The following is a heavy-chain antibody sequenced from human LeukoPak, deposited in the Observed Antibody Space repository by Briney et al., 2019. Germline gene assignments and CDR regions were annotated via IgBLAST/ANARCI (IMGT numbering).Heavy chain of an antibody. CDR3: ARTRRGSSYFDY. D-gene: IGHD1-26*01. CDR2: IYYSGST. CDR1: GGSISSSSYY. V-gene: IGHV4-39*07. Sequence: SETLSLTCTVSGGSISSSSYYWGWIRQPPGKGLEWIGSIYYSGSTYYNPSLKSRVTISVDTSKNQFSLKLSSVTAADTAVYYCARTRRGSSYFDYWGQGTLVTVSS. J-gene: IGHJ4*02.